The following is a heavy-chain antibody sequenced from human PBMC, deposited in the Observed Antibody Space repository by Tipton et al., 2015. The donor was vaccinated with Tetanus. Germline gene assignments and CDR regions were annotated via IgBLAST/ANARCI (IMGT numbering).Heavy chain of an antibody. D-gene: IGHD1-26*01. J-gene: IGHJ4*02. Sequence: SLRLSCAASGFTFSSYEMNWVRQAPGKGLEWVSYISSSGSTIYYADSVKGRFAISRDNAKNSLYLQMNSLRAEDTAVYYCAREARWALCDYWGQGTLVTVSS. CDR1: GFTFSSYE. CDR3: AREARWALCDY. V-gene: IGHV3-48*03. CDR2: ISSSGSTI.